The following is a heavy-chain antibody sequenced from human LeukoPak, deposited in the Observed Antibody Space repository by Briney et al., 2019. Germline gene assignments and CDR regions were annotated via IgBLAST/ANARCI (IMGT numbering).Heavy chain of an antibody. V-gene: IGHV3-23*01. Sequence: PGGSLRLSCGASGFTFSSYAMSGVRQAPGKGLEWVSTISGGGGSTFYADSVKGRFTISRDDSKNTLYLQMNSLRAEDTAVYYCARDPAAYYASSGYYVDYSGQGSLVTVSS. D-gene: IGHD3-22*01. J-gene: IGHJ4*02. CDR2: ISGGGGST. CDR3: ARDPAAYYASSGYYVDY. CDR1: GFTFSSYA.